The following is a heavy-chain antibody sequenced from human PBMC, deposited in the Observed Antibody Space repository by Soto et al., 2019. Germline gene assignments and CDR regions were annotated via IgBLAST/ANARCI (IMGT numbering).Heavy chain of an antibody. CDR2: IIPIFGTA. V-gene: IGHV1-69*12. CDR1: GGTFSSYA. J-gene: IGHJ4*02. CDR3: ARDGGDGENKSWAFDY. D-gene: IGHD3-16*01. Sequence: QVQLVQSGAEVKKPGSSVKVSCKASGGTFSSYAISWVRQAPGQGLEWMGGIIPIFGTANYAQKFQGRVTIPADESTSTAYMELSSLRSEDTAVYYCARDGGDGENKSWAFDYWGQGTLVTVSS.